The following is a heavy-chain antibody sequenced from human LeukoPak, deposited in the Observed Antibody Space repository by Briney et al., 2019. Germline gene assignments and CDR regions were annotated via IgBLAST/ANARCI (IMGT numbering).Heavy chain of an antibody. CDR2: INPNSGGT. J-gene: IGHJ4*02. CDR1: GYTFTSYY. Sequence: ASVKVSCKASGYTFTSYYMHWVRQAPGQGLEWMGWINPNSGGTNYAQKFQGRVTMTRDTSINTAYMELNRLTSDDTAVYYCATNFYSNSWSLTDWGQGTLVTVSS. V-gene: IGHV1-2*02. D-gene: IGHD6-13*01. CDR3: ATNFYSNSWSLTD.